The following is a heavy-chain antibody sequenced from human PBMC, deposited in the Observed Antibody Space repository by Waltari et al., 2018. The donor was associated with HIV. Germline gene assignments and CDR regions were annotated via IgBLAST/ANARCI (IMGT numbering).Heavy chain of an antibody. CDR2: INPNSGGT. Sequence: QVQLMQSGAEVKKPGASVKVSCKTSGYTFTDYNIHWVRQAPGQGLEWMGWINPNSGGTIYAQKCQGRVTMTRDTSISTAYMEVTRLRSDDTAVYYCEREFKWDIVSPRRTAWFDPWGQGTPVTVSS. CDR1: GYTFTDYN. J-gene: IGHJ5*02. CDR3: EREFKWDIVSPRRTAWFDP. D-gene: IGHD2-15*01. V-gene: IGHV1-2*02.